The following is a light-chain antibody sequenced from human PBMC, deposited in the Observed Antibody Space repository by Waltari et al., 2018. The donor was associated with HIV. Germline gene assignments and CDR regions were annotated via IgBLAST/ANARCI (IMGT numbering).Light chain of an antibody. CDR3: SSYAGSNNWV. CDR1: SSDVGGYNY. CDR2: EVS. Sequence: QSALTQPPSASGSAGQSVTISCTGTSSDVGGYNYDSWYQQHPGKAPKLMIFEVSKRPSGVPDRFSGSKSGNTASLTVSGLQAEDEADYFCSSYAGSNNWVFGGGTKLTVL. V-gene: IGLV2-8*01. J-gene: IGLJ2*01.